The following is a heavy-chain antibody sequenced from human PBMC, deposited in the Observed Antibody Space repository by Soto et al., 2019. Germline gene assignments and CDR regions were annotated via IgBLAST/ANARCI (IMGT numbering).Heavy chain of an antibody. CDR2: IVVGSGNT. J-gene: IGHJ4*02. Sequence: SVKVSCKASGFTFTSSAMQWVRQARGQRLEWIGWIVVGSGNTNFAQKFQERVTITRDMSTSTAYMELSSLRSEDTALYYCAAEVYYDSSGTVLGDYWGQGTLVTVSS. V-gene: IGHV1-58*02. D-gene: IGHD3-22*01. CDR3: AAEVYYDSSGTVLGDY. CDR1: GFTFTSSA.